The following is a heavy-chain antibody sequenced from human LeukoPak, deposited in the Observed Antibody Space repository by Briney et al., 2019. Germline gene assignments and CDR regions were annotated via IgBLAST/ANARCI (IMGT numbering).Heavy chain of an antibody. Sequence: GGSLRLSCAASGFTFDDYGMSWVRQVPGKGLEWVSGINWNGGSTGYADSVKGRFTISRDNAKNSLYVQMNSLRAEDTALYYCARVPVDYDILTGYYGNWFDPWGQGTLVTVSS. V-gene: IGHV3-20*04. CDR1: GFTFDDYG. CDR2: INWNGGST. CDR3: ARVPVDYDILTGYYGNWFDP. D-gene: IGHD3-9*01. J-gene: IGHJ5*02.